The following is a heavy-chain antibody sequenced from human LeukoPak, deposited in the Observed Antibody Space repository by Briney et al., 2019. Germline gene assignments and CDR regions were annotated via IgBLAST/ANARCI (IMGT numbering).Heavy chain of an antibody. CDR3: AKDPTKFDY. V-gene: IGHV3-30*18. D-gene: IGHD1-1*01. J-gene: IGHJ4*02. Sequence: PGRSLRLSCAASGFTFSSYGMHWVRQAPGKGLEWVAVISYDGSNKYYADSVKGRFTISRDNSKNTLYLQMNSLRAEDTAVYYCAKDPTKFDYWGQGTLVTVSS. CDR2: ISYDGSNK. CDR1: GFTFSSYG.